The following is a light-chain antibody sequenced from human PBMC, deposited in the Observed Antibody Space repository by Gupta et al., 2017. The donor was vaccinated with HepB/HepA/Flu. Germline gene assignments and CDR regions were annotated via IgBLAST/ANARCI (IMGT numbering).Light chain of an antibody. V-gene: IGKV2-30*01. J-gene: IGKJ2*01. Sequence: DVVMTQSPLSLPVTLGQPASISCRSSQGLVYSNGNTYLHWFQQRPGQSPRRLIFKVSDRDSGVPDRFSGSGSGTDFTLTITRVEAEDVAMYYCKQGRHWPYTFGQGTKVEIK. CDR1: QGLVYSNGNTY. CDR2: KVS. CDR3: KQGRHWPYT.